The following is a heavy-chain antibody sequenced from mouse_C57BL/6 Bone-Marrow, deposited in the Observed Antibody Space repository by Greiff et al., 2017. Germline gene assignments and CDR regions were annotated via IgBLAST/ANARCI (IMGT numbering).Heavy chain of an antibody. CDR2: IYPGDGDT. V-gene: IGHV1-82*01. Sequence: QVQLQQSGPELVKPGASVKISCKASGYAFSSSWMNWVKQRPGKGLEWIGRIYPGDGDTNYNGKFKGKATLTADKSSSTAYMQLSILTSEDSAVYFCARSYYYGSSYVGYYFDYWGQGTTLTVSS. CDR1: GYAFSSSW. J-gene: IGHJ2*01. D-gene: IGHD1-1*01. CDR3: ARSYYYGSSYVGYYFDY.